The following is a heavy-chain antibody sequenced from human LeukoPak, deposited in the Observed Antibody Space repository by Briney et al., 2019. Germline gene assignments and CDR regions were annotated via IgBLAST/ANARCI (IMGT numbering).Heavy chain of an antibody. CDR3: AREYYYDSSGSPAAFDI. J-gene: IGHJ3*02. V-gene: IGHV4-59*12. CDR2: IYYSGST. Sequence: SETLSLTCTVSGGSISSYYWSWIRQPPGKGLEWIGYIYYSGSTYYNPSLKSRVTISVDTSKNQFSLKLSSVTAADTAVYYCAREYYYDSSGSPAAFDIWGQGTMVTVSS. D-gene: IGHD3-22*01. CDR1: GGSISSYY.